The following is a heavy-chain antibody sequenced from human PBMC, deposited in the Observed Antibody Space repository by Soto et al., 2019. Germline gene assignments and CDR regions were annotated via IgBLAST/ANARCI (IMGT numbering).Heavy chain of an antibody. V-gene: IGHV3-23*01. D-gene: IGHD3-22*01. CDR2: VSDTGIST. CDR3: AKSYFDSSGFDS. J-gene: IGHJ5*01. CDR1: GFTFRSYA. Sequence: EVQLLDPGGGLVQPGGSLRLSCAASGFTFRSYALSWVRQAPGKGLEWVSTVSDTGISTYYAGSVTGRFTISRDNSRNTVYLQMNSLRAEDTAVYYCAKSYFDSSGFDSWGLGTLVTVSS.